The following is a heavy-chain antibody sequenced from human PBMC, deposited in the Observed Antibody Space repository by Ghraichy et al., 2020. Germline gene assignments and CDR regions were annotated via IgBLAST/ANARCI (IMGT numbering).Heavy chain of an antibody. Sequence: SETLSLTCGVYGGSFSGYYWSWIRQPPGKGLEWIGEIKYSGFTSYNPSLKSRVTILVDTSKNQFSLKVTSVTAADTAVYYCARGRLYYDFWSGYRRFDYWGQGTLVTVSS. CDR2: IKYSGFT. D-gene: IGHD3-3*01. J-gene: IGHJ4*02. CDR3: ARGRLYYDFWSGYRRFDY. CDR1: GGSFSGYY. V-gene: IGHV4-34*01.